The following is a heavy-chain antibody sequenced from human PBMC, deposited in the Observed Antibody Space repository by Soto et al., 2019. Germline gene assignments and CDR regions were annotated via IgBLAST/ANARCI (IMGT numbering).Heavy chain of an antibody. CDR2: ISYDGSNK. CDR3: AKDGSGADVTVTTIGYYYYMDV. V-gene: IGHV3-30*18. D-gene: IGHD4-17*01. Sequence: GGSLRLSCAASGFTFSSYGMHWVRQAPGKGLEWVAVISYDGSNKYYADSVKGRFTISRDNSKNTLYLQMNSLRAEDTAVYYCAKDGSGADVTVTTIGYYYYMDVWGKGTTVTVSS. J-gene: IGHJ6*03. CDR1: GFTFSSYG.